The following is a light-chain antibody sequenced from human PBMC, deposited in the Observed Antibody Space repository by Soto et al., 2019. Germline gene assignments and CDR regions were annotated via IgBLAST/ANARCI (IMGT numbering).Light chain of an antibody. CDR2: AAS. J-gene: IGKJ1*01. CDR3: QQSYRTLCT. Sequence: DIQMTQSPSSLSASVGDRVTITCRASQSISSYLNWYQQKPWKAPKLLIYAASSLQSGVPSRFSGSGSGTDFTLIISSLQFVDLPTYYCQQSYRTLCTVGQGTKVEIK. CDR1: QSISSY. V-gene: IGKV1-39*01.